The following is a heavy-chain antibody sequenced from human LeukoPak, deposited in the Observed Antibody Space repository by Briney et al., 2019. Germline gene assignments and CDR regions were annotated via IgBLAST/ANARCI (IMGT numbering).Heavy chain of an antibody. CDR1: GGSISSGDYY. Sequence: PSETLSLTCTVSGGSISSGDYYWSWIRQPPGKGLEWIGYIYYSGSTYYNPSLKSRVTISVDTSKNQFSLKLSSVTAADTAVYYCARAEQSYDFWSGYSPFDPWGQGTLVTVSS. D-gene: IGHD3-3*01. J-gene: IGHJ5*02. CDR3: ARAEQSYDFWSGYSPFDP. CDR2: IYYSGST. V-gene: IGHV4-30-4*08.